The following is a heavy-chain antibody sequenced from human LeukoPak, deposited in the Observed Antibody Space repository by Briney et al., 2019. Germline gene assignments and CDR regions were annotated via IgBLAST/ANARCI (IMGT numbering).Heavy chain of an antibody. D-gene: IGHD5-18*01. V-gene: IGHV3-49*04. Sequence: GRSLRLSCTASGFTFGDYAMTWVRQAPGKGLEWVGFIRSKAYGGTTEYAASVKGRFTISRDDSKTIAYLQMNSLKTEDTAVYYCTKDPGYTYAFLYWGQGTLVTVSP. CDR2: IRSKAYGGTT. CDR1: GFTFGDYA. J-gene: IGHJ4*02. CDR3: TKDPGYTYAFLY.